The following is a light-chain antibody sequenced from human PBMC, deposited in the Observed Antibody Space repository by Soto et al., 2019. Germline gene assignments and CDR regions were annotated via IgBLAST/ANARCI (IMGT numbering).Light chain of an antibody. V-gene: IGLV2-14*01. Sequence: QSVLTQPASVSGSPGQSIAISCTGTSSDVGGYNFVSWYQLHPGKAPKLMIYDVSNRPSGVSDRFSGSKSGNTASLTISGLQAEDEADYYCSSYTGSSTPYVFGTGTKLTVL. CDR3: SSYTGSSTPYV. J-gene: IGLJ1*01. CDR2: DVS. CDR1: SSDVGGYNF.